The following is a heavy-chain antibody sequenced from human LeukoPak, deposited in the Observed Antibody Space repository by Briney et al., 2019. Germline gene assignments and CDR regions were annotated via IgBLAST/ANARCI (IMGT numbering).Heavy chain of an antibody. V-gene: IGHV3-11*01. CDR2: NSSSGSTI. D-gene: IGHD3-3*01. CDR3: ARRSRFLEWLLSYYFDY. J-gene: IGHJ4*02. CDR1: GFTLSDYY. Sequence: GGSLRLSCAASGFTLSDYYMSWIRQAPGKGLEGVSYNSSSGSTIYYADSVKGRFTISRDNAKNSLYLQMNSLRAEDTAVYYCARRSRFLEWLLSYYFDYWGQGTLVTVSS.